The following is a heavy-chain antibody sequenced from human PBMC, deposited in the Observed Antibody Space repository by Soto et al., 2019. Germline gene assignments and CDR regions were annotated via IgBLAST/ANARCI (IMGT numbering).Heavy chain of an antibody. J-gene: IGHJ4*02. D-gene: IGHD1-26*01. Sequence: PGGSLRLSSGAAAFSPAAFGMHWVRQAPGKGLEWVAVISSDGNKIYYADSVKGRFTISRDISMNTLYLQMNRLRPEDTAVYYCAKVGDVYNSFFDYWGQGTPVTVSS. CDR2: ISSDGNKI. CDR3: AKVGDVYNSFFDY. V-gene: IGHV3-30*18. CDR1: AFSPAAFG.